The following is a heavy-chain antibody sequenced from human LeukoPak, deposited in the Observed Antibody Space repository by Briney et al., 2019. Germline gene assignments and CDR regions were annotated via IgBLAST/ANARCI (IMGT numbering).Heavy chain of an antibody. CDR1: GYTFTSYY. Sequence: ASVKVSCKASGYTFTSYYMHWVRQAPGQGLEWMGWINPNSGGTNYAQKFQGRVTMTRDTSISTAYMELSRLRSDDMAVYYCARKIQLRAFDIWGQGTMVTVSS. CDR2: INPNSGGT. J-gene: IGHJ3*02. V-gene: IGHV1-2*02. D-gene: IGHD5-18*01. CDR3: ARKIQLRAFDI.